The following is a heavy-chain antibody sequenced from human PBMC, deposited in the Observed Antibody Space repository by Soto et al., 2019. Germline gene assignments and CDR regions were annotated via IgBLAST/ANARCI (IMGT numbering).Heavy chain of an antibody. Sequence: QVQLVESGGGVVQPGRSLRLSCAASGFTFSSYGMHWVRQAPGKGLEWVAVIWYDGSNKYYADSVKGRFTISRDNXXXXXXXXXXXXXXXXXXXXXXXXXXXXXXSYGSDYWGQGTLVTVSS. CDR2: IWYDGSNK. CDR3: XXXXXXXXSYGSDY. D-gene: IGHD5-18*01. J-gene: IGHJ4*02. CDR1: GFTFSSYG. V-gene: IGHV3-33*01.